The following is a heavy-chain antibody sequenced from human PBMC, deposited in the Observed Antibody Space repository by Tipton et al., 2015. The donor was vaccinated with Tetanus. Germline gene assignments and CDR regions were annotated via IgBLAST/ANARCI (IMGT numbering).Heavy chain of an antibody. CDR2: IYSGGNT. CDR3: NGGSTRAYFDY. V-gene: IGHV3-53*01. D-gene: IGHD2-2*01. J-gene: IGHJ4*02. Sequence: QLVQSGGGLIQPGESLRLSCAASGFTVSSNYMTWVRQAPGKGLEWVSLIYSGGNTYYADSVKARFTISRDNSKNTLYLQMNSLRAEDAAVYYCNGGSTRAYFDYWGLGTLVTVSS. CDR1: GFTVSSNY.